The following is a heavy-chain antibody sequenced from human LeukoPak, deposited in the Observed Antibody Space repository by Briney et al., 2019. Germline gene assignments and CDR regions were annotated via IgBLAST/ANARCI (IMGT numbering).Heavy chain of an antibody. CDR3: AKRSAPYDFWSGPVGGFDY. J-gene: IGHJ4*02. CDR1: GFTFSSYA. CDR2: ISGSGGST. D-gene: IGHD3-3*01. V-gene: IGHV3-23*01. Sequence: GGSLRLSCAASGFTFSSYAMSWVRQAPGKGLEWVSAISGSGGSTYYADSVKGRFTISRDNSKNTLYLQMNSLRAEDTAVYYCAKRSAPYDFWSGPVGGFDYWGQGTLVTVSS.